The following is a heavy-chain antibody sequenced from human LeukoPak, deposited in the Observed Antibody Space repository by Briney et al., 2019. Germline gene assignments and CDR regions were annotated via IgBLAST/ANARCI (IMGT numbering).Heavy chain of an antibody. CDR3: ARVMYYYDSSGQTYYFDY. Sequence: GRSLRLSCAASGFTFSDYYMSWIRQAPGMGLVWVSYISSGGSTIYHADSEKGQFTIYRDNAKNSLYLQMSSLRAEETAVYYYARVMYYYDSSGQTYYFDYWGQGTLVTVSS. V-gene: IGHV3-11*04. CDR2: ISSGGSTI. D-gene: IGHD3-22*01. CDR1: GFTFSDYY. J-gene: IGHJ4*02.